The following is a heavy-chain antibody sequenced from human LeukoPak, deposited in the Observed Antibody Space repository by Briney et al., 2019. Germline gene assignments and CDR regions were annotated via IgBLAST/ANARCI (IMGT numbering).Heavy chain of an antibody. Sequence: SQTLSLTCTVSGGSISSGGYSWSWIRQHPGQGLEWIGYIYYSGSTYYNPSLKSRVTISVDTSKNQFSLKLSSVTAADTAVYYCARETYCGGGSCYSGIDYWGQGTLVTVSS. CDR2: IYYSGST. CDR3: ARETYCGGGSCYSGIDY. V-gene: IGHV4-31*03. J-gene: IGHJ4*02. CDR1: GGSISSGGYS. D-gene: IGHD2-15*01.